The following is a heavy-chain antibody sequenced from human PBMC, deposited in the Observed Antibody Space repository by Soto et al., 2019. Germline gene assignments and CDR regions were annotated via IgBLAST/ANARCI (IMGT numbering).Heavy chain of an antibody. CDR1: GFTFGTCA. D-gene: IGHD3-3*01. J-gene: IGHJ4*02. CDR3: AKTAGYFDY. Sequence: SGRSLRLSCTASGFTFGTCAMIWVRQAPEKGLEWVSVISGSANADTTYYADSVKGRFTISRDNSRNTLYLQMNSLRAEDTAVYYCAKTAGYFDYWSQGTLVTVSS. CDR2: ISGSANADTT. V-gene: IGHV3-23*01.